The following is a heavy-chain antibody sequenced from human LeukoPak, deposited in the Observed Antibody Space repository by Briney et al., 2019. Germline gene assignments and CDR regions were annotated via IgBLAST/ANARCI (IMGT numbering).Heavy chain of an antibody. J-gene: IGHJ4*02. Sequence: SETLSLTCTVSGGSITRYYWSWIRQPPGKGLEWIGYIYNIGSTNYNPSLKTRVTMSVDTSTNKFSLKLSSVTAADTAVYYCATGVHGIAAAGDYYFDYWGQGTLVTVSS. CDR2: IYNIGST. CDR3: ATGVHGIAAAGDYYFDY. D-gene: IGHD6-13*01. V-gene: IGHV4-59*03. CDR1: GGSITRYY.